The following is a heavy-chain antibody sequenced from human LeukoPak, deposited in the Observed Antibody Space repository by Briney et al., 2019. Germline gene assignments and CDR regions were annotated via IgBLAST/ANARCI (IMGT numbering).Heavy chain of an antibody. V-gene: IGHV1-69*13. CDR3: ARTPPEWPMSWFDP. Sequence: ASVKVSCKASVGTLSSYAISWVRQAPGQGLEWMGGIIPIFGTANYAQKFQGRVTITADESTSTAYMELSSLRSEDTSVYYCARTPPEWPMSWFDPWGQGTLVTVSS. D-gene: IGHD3-3*01. J-gene: IGHJ5*02. CDR1: VGTLSSYA. CDR2: IIPIFGTA.